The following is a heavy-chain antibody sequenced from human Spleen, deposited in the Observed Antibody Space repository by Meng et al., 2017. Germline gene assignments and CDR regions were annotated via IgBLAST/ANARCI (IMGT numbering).Heavy chain of an antibody. J-gene: IGHJ4*02. D-gene: IGHD6-13*01. CDR2: IIPIFGTA. Sequence: ASVKVSCKASGYIFRIYYMHWVRQAPGQGLEWMGGIIPIFGTANYAQKFQGRVTMTRDTSISTAYMELSSLRSEDTAVYYCARGRGTGYSSSWYGVDYWGQGTLVTVSS. CDR1: GYIFRIYY. CDR3: ARGRGTGYSSSWYGVDY. V-gene: IGHV1-46*01.